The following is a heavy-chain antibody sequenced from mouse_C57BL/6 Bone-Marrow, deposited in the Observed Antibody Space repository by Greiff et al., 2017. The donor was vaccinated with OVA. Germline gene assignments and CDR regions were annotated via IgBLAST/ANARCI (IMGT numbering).Heavy chain of an antibody. V-gene: IGHV1-7*01. CDR1: GYTFTSYW. CDR2: INPSSGYT. D-gene: IGHD1-1*01. CDR3: AKNPITTVEYFDY. J-gene: IGHJ2*01. Sequence: VQRVESGAELAKPGASVKLSCKASGYTFTSYWMHWVKQRPGQGLEWIGYINPSSGYTKYNQKFKDKATLTADKSSSTAYMQLSSLTYGDSAVDYCAKNPITTVEYFDYWGQGTTLTVSS.